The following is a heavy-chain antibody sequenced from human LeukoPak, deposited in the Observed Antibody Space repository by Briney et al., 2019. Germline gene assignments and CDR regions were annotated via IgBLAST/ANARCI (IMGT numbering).Heavy chain of an antibody. CDR3: ARVPYYDFWSGYSGLYYYGMDV. CDR2: INHSGST. J-gene: IGHJ6*02. D-gene: IGHD3-3*01. V-gene: IGHV4-34*01. Sequence: SETLSLTCAVYGGSFSGYYWSWIRQPPGKGLEWIGEINHSGSTNYNPSLKSRVTISVDTSKNQFSLKLSSVTAADTAVYYCARVPYYDFWSGYSGLYYYGMDVWGQGTTVTVSS. CDR1: GGSFSGYY.